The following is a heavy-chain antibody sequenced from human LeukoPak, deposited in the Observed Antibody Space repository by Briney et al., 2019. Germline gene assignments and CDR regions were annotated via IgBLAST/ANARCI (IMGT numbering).Heavy chain of an antibody. CDR3: AKDRGAYYDSSGYIDY. D-gene: IGHD3-22*01. Sequence: GGSLRLSCAASGFTFSSYGMHWVRQAPGKGLEWVAFIRYDGRNKYYTDSVKGRFTISRDNSKNTLFLQMNSLRAEDTAVYYCAKDRGAYYDSSGYIDYWGNGTLVTVSS. V-gene: IGHV3-30*02. CDR2: IRYDGRNK. CDR1: GFTFSSYG. J-gene: IGHJ4*01.